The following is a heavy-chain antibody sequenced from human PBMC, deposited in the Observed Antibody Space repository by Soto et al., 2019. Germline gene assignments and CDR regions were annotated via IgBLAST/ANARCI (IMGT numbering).Heavy chain of an antibody. Sequence: SETLSLTCTVSGGSIRSSTYYWGWIRQPPGKGLEWIGSTISNSGSTYYNPSLKSRVTISVDRSKNQFSLKLTSVTAADTAVYYCARVPSPWGQGTLVTVSS. CDR3: ARVPSP. V-gene: IGHV4-39*07. J-gene: IGHJ4*02. CDR2: TISNSGST. CDR1: GGSIRSSTYY.